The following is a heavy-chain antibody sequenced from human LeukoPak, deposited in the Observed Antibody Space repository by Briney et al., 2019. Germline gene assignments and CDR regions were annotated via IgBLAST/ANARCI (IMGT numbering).Heavy chain of an antibody. CDR3: ARSDYDYVWGSYRGRIAPLDY. Sequence: PSETLSLTCTVSGGSISSYYWSWIRQPPGKGLEWIGYIYYSGSTNYNPSLKSRVTISVDTSKNQFSLKLSSVTAADTAVYYCARSDYDYVWGSYRGRIAPLDYWGQGTLVTVSS. J-gene: IGHJ4*02. CDR1: GGSISSYY. CDR2: IYYSGST. D-gene: IGHD3-16*02. V-gene: IGHV4-59*08.